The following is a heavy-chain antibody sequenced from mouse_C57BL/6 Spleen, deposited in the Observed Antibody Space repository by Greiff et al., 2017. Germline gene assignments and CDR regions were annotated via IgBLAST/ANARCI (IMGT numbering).Heavy chain of an antibody. Sequence: VKVVESGAELVKPGASVKISCKASGYAFSSYWMNWVKQRPGKGLEWIGQIYPGDGDTNYNGKFKGKATLTADKSSSTAYMQLSSLTSEDSAVYFCARREAAQATFWFAYWGQGTLVTVSA. CDR2: IYPGDGDT. D-gene: IGHD3-2*02. J-gene: IGHJ3*01. CDR1: GYAFSSYW. V-gene: IGHV1-80*01. CDR3: ARREAAQATFWFAY.